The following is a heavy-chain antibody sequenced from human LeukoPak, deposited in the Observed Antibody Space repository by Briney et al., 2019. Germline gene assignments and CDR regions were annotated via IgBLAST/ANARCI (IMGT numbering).Heavy chain of an antibody. D-gene: IGHD3-9*01. V-gene: IGHV1-2*02. CDR2: INPNSGGT. J-gene: IGHJ6*02. CDR3: ARASMGELRYFDWLLYLGHYYYYYGMDV. Sequence: ASVKVSCKASGYTFTGYYMHWVRQAPGQGLEWMGWINPNSGGTNYAQKFQGRVTMTRDTSISTAYMELSRLRSDDTAVYYCARASMGELRYFDWLLYLGHYYYYYGMDVWGQGTTVTVSS. CDR1: GYTFTGYY.